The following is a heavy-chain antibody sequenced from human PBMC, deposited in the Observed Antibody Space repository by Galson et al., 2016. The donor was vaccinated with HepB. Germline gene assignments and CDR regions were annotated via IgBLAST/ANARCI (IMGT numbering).Heavy chain of an antibody. Sequence: SLRFSCAASGFTFSNAWMKWVRQSPGKGLEWVSAISGSGNITYYGDSVKGRFTISRDNSKNTVYLEMNSLIVDDTAVYYCAKKGYRTIIDRYGGGRNWFASWGQGTLVTVSS. J-gene: IGHJ5*01. V-gene: IGHV3-23*01. CDR2: ISGSGNIT. CDR3: AKKGYRTIIDRYGGGRNWFAS. D-gene: IGHD1/OR15-1a*01. CDR1: GFTFSNAW.